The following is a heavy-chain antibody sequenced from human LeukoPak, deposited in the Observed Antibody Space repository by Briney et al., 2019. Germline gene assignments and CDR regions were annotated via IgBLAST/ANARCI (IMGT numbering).Heavy chain of an antibody. CDR2: IRSKAYGGTT. CDR3: TRAFEPNTGWYIHFY. J-gene: IGHJ4*02. D-gene: IGHD6-19*01. V-gene: IGHV3-49*04. Sequence: GGSLRLSCTTSGFTFEDYAVSWVRQAPGKGLEWVGVIRSKAYGGTTDFAPSVKDRFSILRDDSKSIAYLQMNSLRTEDTAMYYCTRAFEPNTGWYIHFYWGQGTLVNVSS. CDR1: GFTFEDYA.